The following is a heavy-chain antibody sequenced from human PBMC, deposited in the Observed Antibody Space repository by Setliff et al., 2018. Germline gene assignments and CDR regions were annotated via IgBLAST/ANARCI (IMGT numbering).Heavy chain of an antibody. D-gene: IGHD6-19*01. V-gene: IGHV1-2*02. CDR2: INANTGGT. J-gene: IGHJ3*02. CDR1: GYIFTNYY. Sequence: ASVKVSCKTSGYIFTNYYIHWVRQAPGQGLEWMGWINANTGGTREVQKFQGRVTMTRDTSIDTAYMEVNRLTYDDTAVYYCARVGGYASAWHGIEAFDIWGQGAKVTVS. CDR3: ARVGGYASAWHGIEAFDI.